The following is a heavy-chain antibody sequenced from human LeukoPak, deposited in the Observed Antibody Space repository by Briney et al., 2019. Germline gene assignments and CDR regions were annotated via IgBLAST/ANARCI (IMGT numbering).Heavy chain of an antibody. J-gene: IGHJ4*02. Sequence: GRSLRLSCAASGFTVSSNYMSWVRQAPGKGLEWVSVIYSGGSTYYADSVKGRFTISRDNSKNTLYLQMNSLRAEDTAVYYCARDQYYYGSGTIDYWGQGTLVTVSS. CDR1: GFTVSSNY. CDR2: IYSGGST. D-gene: IGHD3-10*01. V-gene: IGHV3-66*02. CDR3: ARDQYYYGSGTIDY.